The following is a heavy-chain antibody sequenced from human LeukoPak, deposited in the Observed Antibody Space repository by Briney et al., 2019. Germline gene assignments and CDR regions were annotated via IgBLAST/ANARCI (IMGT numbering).Heavy chain of an antibody. CDR2: MYYSGST. CDR1: GCSISSYY. CDR3: ARNYGAGSPKYDY. V-gene: IGHV4-59*01. J-gene: IGHJ4*02. D-gene: IGHD3-10*01. Sequence: SETLSPTCTVSGCSISSYYWSWIRQPPGKGLEWIACMYYSGSTNYNPSLESSVTISVNTTKNQFSLMLSSRTAAETALYYCARNYGAGSPKYDYWGQGTLVTVSP.